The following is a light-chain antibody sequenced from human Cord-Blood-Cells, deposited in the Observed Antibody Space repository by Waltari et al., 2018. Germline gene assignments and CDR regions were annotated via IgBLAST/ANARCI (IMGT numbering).Light chain of an antibody. J-gene: IGLJ1*01. V-gene: IGLV2-14*01. CDR2: DVS. CDR1: SSDVGGYNY. Sequence: QSALTQPASVSGSPGQSITIPCTGTSSDVGGYNYVSWYQQHPGKAPQLMIYDVSNRPSGVANRFSDSKSVNTASLTISVLQSEDDADYYCGSYTSSSTYVFGAGTKVTVL. CDR3: GSYTSSSTYV.